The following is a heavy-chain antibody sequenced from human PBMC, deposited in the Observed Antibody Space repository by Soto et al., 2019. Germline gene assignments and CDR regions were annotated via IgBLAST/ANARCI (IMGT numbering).Heavy chain of an antibody. J-gene: IGHJ4*02. Sequence: PGGSLRLSCAASGFTFSSYAMSWVRQAPGKGLEWVSAISGSGGSTYYADSVKGRFTISRDNSKNTLYLQMNSLRAEDTAVYYCAKSHYYDSSGYLDYWGQGTLVTVSS. CDR2: ISGSGGST. CDR3: AKSHYYDSSGYLDY. V-gene: IGHV3-23*01. CDR1: GFTFSSYA. D-gene: IGHD3-22*01.